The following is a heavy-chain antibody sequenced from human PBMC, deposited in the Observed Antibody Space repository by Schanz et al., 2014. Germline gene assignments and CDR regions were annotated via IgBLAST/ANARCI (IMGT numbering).Heavy chain of an antibody. CDR1: GFPFSSYS. V-gene: IGHV3-48*01. CDR3: ARNRGSGGQNWYFDL. D-gene: IGHD1-26*01. CDR2: ISSSSSTR. J-gene: IGHJ2*01. Sequence: EVQLVESGGGLVKPGGSLRLSCTASGFPFSSYSMNWVRQAPGKGLEWVSYISSSSSTRYYADSVKGRFTISRDNAKNSLFLQLNSLRADDTAVYYCARNRGSGGQNWYFDLWGRGTLVTVSS.